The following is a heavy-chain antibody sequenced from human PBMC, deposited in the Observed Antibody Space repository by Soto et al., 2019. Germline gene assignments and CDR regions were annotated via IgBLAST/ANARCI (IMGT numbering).Heavy chain of an antibody. CDR1: GGTFSSYT. CDR2: IIPIFGTA. D-gene: IGHD5-12*01. V-gene: IGHV1-69*12. Sequence: QVQLVQSGAEVKKPGSSVTVSCKASGGTFSSYTISWVRQAPGQGLEGMGGIIPIFGTANYAHKFQGRLTITADESTSTAYMELSSRRSEDKAVYYCARGNHRWLQLWYFDLWGRGTLVTVSS. CDR3: ARGNHRWLQLWYFDL. J-gene: IGHJ2*01.